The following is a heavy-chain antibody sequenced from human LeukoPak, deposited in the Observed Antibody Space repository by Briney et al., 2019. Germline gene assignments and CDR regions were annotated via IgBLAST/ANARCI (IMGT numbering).Heavy chain of an antibody. CDR3: AREQPVTSSDY. Sequence: PGGSLRLSCADSGFTFSDYYMSWIRRAPGKGLEWVSYISSSGSTIYYADSVKGRFTISRDNAKNSLYLQMNSLRAEDTAVYYCAREQPVTSSDYWGQGTLVTVSS. V-gene: IGHV3-11*04. J-gene: IGHJ4*02. D-gene: IGHD4-17*01. CDR1: GFTFSDYY. CDR2: ISSSGSTI.